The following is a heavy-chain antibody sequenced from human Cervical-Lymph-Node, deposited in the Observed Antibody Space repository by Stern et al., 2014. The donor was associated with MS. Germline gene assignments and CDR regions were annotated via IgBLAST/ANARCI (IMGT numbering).Heavy chain of an antibody. CDR1: GYTFNNYG. J-gene: IGHJ6*02. V-gene: IGHV1-18*01. D-gene: IGHD4-11*01. CDR2: ISSDNGKT. Sequence: QVQLVQSGAEVKKPGSSVKVSCKASGYTFNNYGITWVRQAPGQGLEWMGWISSDNGKTKFAQNLQGRLTLTPDRSTRTAYMELRSLRSDDTAVYYCAREGFKYSNYAGSDFYYYGMDVWGQGTTVTVSS. CDR3: AREGFKYSNYAGSDFYYYGMDV.